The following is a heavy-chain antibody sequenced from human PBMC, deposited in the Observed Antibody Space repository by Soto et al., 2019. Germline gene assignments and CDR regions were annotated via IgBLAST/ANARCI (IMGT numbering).Heavy chain of an antibody. CDR3: AREGLGYCSGGSCYSGRFYYYGMDV. V-gene: IGHV3-74*01. D-gene: IGHD2-15*01. CDR1: GFTFSSYW. Sequence: EVQLVESGGGLVQPGGSLRLSCAASGFTFSSYWMHWVRQAPGKGLVWVSRINSDGSSTSYADSVKGRFTISRDNAKNTLYLQMNSLRAEDTAVYYCAREGLGYCSGGSCYSGRFYYYGMDVWGQGTTVTGSS. CDR2: INSDGSST. J-gene: IGHJ6*02.